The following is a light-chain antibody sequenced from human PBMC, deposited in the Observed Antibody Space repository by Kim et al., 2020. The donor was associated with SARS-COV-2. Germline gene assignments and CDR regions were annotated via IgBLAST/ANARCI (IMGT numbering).Light chain of an antibody. J-gene: IGKJ1*01. Sequence: LSLGERATLSCRATPSVSSNLAWYQQRPGQAPRLLIYDASTRATGVPARFSGSGSETEFTLTISSLQSEDFAVFYCQQYNSWPRTFGQGTKVDIK. CDR1: PSVSSN. CDR3: QQYNSWPRT. CDR2: DAS. V-gene: IGKV3-15*01.